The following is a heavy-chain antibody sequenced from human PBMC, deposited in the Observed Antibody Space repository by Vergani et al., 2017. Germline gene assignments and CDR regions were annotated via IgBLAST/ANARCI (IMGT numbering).Heavy chain of an antibody. CDR3: TTNPLGILPII. J-gene: IGHJ3*02. CDR1: GFTVSSNY. Sequence: EVQLVESGGGLIQPGGSLRLSCAASGFTVSSNYMSWVRQAPGKGLEWVGRIKSKTDGGTKDYAAPVKGRFTISRDDSKNTLYLQMNSLKTEDTAVYYCTTNPLGILPIIWGQGTMVTVSS. V-gene: IGHV3-15*01. D-gene: IGHD7-27*01. CDR2: IKSKTDGGTK.